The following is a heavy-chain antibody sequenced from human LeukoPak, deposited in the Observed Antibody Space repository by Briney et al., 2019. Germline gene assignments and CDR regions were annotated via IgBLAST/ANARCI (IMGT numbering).Heavy chain of an antibody. CDR2: IYYSGST. Sequence: SETLSLTCTVSGGSISSHYWSWIRQPPGRGLEWIGYIYYSGSTNCNPSLKSRVTISVDTSKNQFSLKLSSVTAADTAVYYCARQQRGATTIFDYWGQGTLVTVSS. CDR3: ARQQRGATTIFDY. CDR1: GGSISSHY. D-gene: IGHD1-26*01. V-gene: IGHV4-59*11. J-gene: IGHJ4*02.